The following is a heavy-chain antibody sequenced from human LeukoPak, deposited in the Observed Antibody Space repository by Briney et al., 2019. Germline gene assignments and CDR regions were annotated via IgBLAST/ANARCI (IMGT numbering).Heavy chain of an antibody. V-gene: IGHV1-2*02. D-gene: IGHD5-24*01. CDR1: GYTFTDYF. Sequence: ASVKVSCKASGYTFTDYFMHWVRQAPGQGLEWMGWINPNSGGTEYAQKFHGGVTMTRDTSISTVYMELSSLRSNDTAVYFCARVRGGFNLRDFDIWGQGAVVTVSS. CDR2: INPNSGGT. CDR3: ARVRGGFNLRDFDI. J-gene: IGHJ3*02.